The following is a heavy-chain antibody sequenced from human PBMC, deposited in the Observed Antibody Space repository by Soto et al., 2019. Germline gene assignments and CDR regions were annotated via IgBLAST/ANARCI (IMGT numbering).Heavy chain of an antibody. V-gene: IGHV4-39*01. CDR1: GGSISRSSYY. CDR3: ATTTLTGGYYFDY. D-gene: IGHD7-27*01. J-gene: IGHJ4*02. CDR2: IHYTGST. Sequence: QLQLQESGPGLVKPSETLSLTCTVSGGSISRSSYYWGWVRQPPGKGLEWIGSIHYTGSTFYNPSLTSRFTTSVDTSKNQISLDLSSATAADTAVYYCATTTLTGGYYFDYWGQGTLVTVSS.